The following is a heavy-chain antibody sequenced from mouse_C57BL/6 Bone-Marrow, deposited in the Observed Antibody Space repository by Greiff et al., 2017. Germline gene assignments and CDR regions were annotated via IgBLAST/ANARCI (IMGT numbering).Heavy chain of an antibody. CDR3: AREGYYFDY. V-gene: IGHV1-69*01. CDR2: IDPSDSYT. J-gene: IGHJ2*01. CDR1: GYTFTSYW. Sequence: QVQLQQPGAELVMPGASVKLSCKASGYTFTSYWMPWVKQRPGQGLEWIGEIDPSDSYTNYNEKFKGKSTLTVDKSSSTAYMQLSSLTSEDSAVYYCAREGYYFDYWGQGTTRTVSS.